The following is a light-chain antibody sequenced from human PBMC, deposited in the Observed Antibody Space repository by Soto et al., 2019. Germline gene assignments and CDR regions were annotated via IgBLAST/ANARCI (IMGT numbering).Light chain of an antibody. CDR3: SSYTSSSTLG. J-gene: IGLJ1*01. CDR1: SSDVGGYNY. Sequence: QSALTQPASGSGSPGQSITISCTGTSSDVGGYNYVSWYQQHPGKAPKLMIYDVSNRPSGVSNRFSGSKSGNTASLTISGLQAEDEADYYCSSYTSSSTLGFGTGTKVTVL. CDR2: DVS. V-gene: IGLV2-14*01.